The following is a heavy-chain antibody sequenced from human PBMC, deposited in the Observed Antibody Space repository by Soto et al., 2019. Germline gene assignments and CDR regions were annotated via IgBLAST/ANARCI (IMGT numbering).Heavy chain of an antibody. D-gene: IGHD3-9*01. V-gene: IGHV3-73*01. CDR3: TGHSPDDRRRK. Sequence: GGSLRLSCDASAFHFIESHIPWVRHVSGKGLAWVGRLRSKANSYATAYAAPVKGRFSISRDESRNTAYLQMNSLKTEDTAVYYCTGHSPDDRRRKWGQRPRITASS. J-gene: IGHJ4*02. CDR1: AFHFIESH. CDR2: LRSKANSYAT.